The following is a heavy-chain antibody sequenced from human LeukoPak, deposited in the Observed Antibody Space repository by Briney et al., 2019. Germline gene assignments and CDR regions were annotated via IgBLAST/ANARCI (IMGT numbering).Heavy chain of an antibody. V-gene: IGHV3-30*14. CDR1: GFTFNNYA. CDR2: ISYDGNNE. J-gene: IGHJ3*02. Sequence: GRSLRLSCVASGFTFNNYAMHWVRQAPGKGLDWVAVISYDGNNEYYADSVKGRFSISRDISKNTLCLQMNSLRAEDTATYYCARDTGSGYCSGGRCRGAFDIWGQGTTVTVSS. D-gene: IGHD2-15*01. CDR3: ARDTGSGYCSGGRCRGAFDI.